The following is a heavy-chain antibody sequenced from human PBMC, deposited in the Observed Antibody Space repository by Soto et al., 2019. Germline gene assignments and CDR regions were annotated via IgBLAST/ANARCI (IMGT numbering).Heavy chain of an antibody. Sequence: QVQLVESGGGVVQPGRSLRLSCVASGSSFSSYGMHWLRQPPGKGLEWVAVMWYDGVNKDYADSVKGRFTVSRDNSKKTVHLQMSGLRVEDTEVYYCARDATPFSASRESWFDPWGQGTLVTVSS. CDR3: ARDATPFSASRESWFDP. J-gene: IGHJ5*02. D-gene: IGHD1-26*01. CDR1: GSSFSSYG. CDR2: MWYDGVNK. V-gene: IGHV3-33*01.